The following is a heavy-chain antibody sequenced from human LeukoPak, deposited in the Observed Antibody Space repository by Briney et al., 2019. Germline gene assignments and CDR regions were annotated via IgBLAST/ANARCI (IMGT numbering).Heavy chain of an antibody. V-gene: IGHV3-23*01. D-gene: IGHD3-3*01. CDR2: IAADGAS. Sequence: GGSLRLSCAGFDSTFRSHDMSWVRQTLQKGLEWVSSIAADGASFYAASVRGRFTISRDKSESILYLQMNSLRADDTAIYYCAKGPNFYSWRAVDYWGQGSLVTVSS. CDR3: AKGPNFYSWRAVDY. CDR1: DSTFRSHD. J-gene: IGHJ4*02.